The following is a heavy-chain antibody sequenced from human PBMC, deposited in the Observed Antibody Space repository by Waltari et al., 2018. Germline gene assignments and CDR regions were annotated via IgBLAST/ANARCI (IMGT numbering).Heavy chain of an antibody. Sequence: QVQLVQSGAEVKKPGASVKVSCRASGYTFTGYYIHWVRQAPGEGLEWMGCINPNRGDTTYAQRFQGRVTMTFDTSVNTADMELSSLRSDATAVYYWERRENDSWGQGTLVIVSS. D-gene: IGHD1-26*01. CDR3: ERRENDS. CDR1: GYTFTGYY. V-gene: IGHV1-2*02. CDR2: INPNRGDT. J-gene: IGHJ4*02.